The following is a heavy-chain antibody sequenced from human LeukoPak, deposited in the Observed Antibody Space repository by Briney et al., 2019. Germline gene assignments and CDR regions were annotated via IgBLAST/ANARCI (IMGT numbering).Heavy chain of an antibody. Sequence: SETLSLTCTVSGGSISSSSYYWGWIRQPPGKGLEWIGSIYYSGSTYYNPSLKSRVTISVDTSKNQFSLKLSSVTAADTAVYYCARGLWGPYYFDYWGQGTLVTVSS. J-gene: IGHJ4*02. CDR2: IYYSGST. D-gene: IGHD2-21*01. V-gene: IGHV4-39*07. CDR3: ARGLWGPYYFDY. CDR1: GGSISSSSYY.